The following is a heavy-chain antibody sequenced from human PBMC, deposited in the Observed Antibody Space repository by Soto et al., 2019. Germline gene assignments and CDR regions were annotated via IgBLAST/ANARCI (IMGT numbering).Heavy chain of an antibody. D-gene: IGHD6-13*01. CDR3: ARPRLGIAALYGMDV. CDR2: IIPIFGTA. CDR1: GGTFSSYA. Sequence: SVKVSCKASGGTFSSYAISWVRQAPGQGLEWMGGIIPIFGTASYAQKFQGRVTITADESTSTAYMELSSLRSEDTAVYYCARPRLGIAALYGMDVWGQGTTVTVSS. V-gene: IGHV1-69*13. J-gene: IGHJ6*02.